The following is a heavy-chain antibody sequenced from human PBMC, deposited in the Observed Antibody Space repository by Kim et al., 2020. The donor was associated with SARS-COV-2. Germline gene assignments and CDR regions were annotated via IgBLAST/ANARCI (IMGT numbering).Heavy chain of an antibody. CDR3: ARDGAYGSGIPFDY. Sequence: SETLSLTCTVSGGSISSGGYYWSWIRQHPGKGLEWIGYIYYSGSTHYNPSLKSRLTISIDTSKNQFSLKLSSVTAADTAIYYCARDGAYGSGIPFDYWGQGTLVTVSS. J-gene: IGHJ4*02. CDR1: GGSISSGGYY. CDR2: IYYSGST. V-gene: IGHV4-31*03. D-gene: IGHD3-10*01.